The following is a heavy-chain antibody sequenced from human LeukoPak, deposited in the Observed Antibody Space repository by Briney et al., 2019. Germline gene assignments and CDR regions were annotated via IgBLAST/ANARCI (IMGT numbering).Heavy chain of an antibody. CDR2: INPSGGTT. CDR1: GYTFTGYY. CDR3: ARDGIILSYPAAPFDY. Sequence: ASVKVSCKASGYTFTGYYMHWVRQAPGQGLEWMGIINPSGGTTSYAQKFQGRVTMTRDTSTSTAYMELRSLRSDDTAVYYCARDGIILSYPAAPFDYWGQGTLVTVSS. D-gene: IGHD2-2*01. J-gene: IGHJ4*02. V-gene: IGHV1-46*01.